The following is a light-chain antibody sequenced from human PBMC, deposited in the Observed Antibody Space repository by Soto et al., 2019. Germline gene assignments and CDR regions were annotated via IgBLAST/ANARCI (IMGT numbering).Light chain of an antibody. J-gene: IGKJ1*01. CDR2: AAS. V-gene: IGKV1-39*01. CDR1: QSISSY. Sequence: DIQITQSPSSLSASVGDRVTITCRASQSISSYLNWYQQKPGKAPKLLIYAASSLQSGVPSRFSGSGSGTDFTLTISSLQPEDFATYYCQQSYSTPPETFGQGTKVDIK. CDR3: QQSYSTPPET.